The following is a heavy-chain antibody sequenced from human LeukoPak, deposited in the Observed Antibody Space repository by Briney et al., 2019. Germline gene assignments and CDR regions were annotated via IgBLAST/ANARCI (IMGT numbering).Heavy chain of an antibody. Sequence: KPGGSLRLSCAAFGFTFSNYNMNWVRQAPGKGLEWVSSISSSSSYIYYADSMKGRFTVSRDNAKNSLYLQMNSLRAEDTAVYYCARALYYDILTNYQTHTYYFDYWGQGTLLTVSS. V-gene: IGHV3-21*01. D-gene: IGHD3-9*01. CDR1: GFTFSNYN. J-gene: IGHJ4*02. CDR3: ARALYYDILTNYQTHTYYFDY. CDR2: ISSSSSYI.